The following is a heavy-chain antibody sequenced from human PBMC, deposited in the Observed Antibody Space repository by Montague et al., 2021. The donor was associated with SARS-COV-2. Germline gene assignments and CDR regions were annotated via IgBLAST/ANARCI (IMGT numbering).Heavy chain of an antibody. CDR1: GFSLSTSGMR. CDR2: XGWDDDK. CDR3: ARSYYDILTAYYTPFDY. Sequence: PALVKPTQTLTLTCTFSGFSLSTSGMRASWIRQPPGKALEWLARXGWDDDKFYSTSLKTRLTISKDTSKNQVVLTMTNMDPVDTATYYCARSYYDILTAYYTPFDYWGQGTLVTVSS. J-gene: IGHJ4*02. V-gene: IGHV2-70*04. D-gene: IGHD3-9*01.